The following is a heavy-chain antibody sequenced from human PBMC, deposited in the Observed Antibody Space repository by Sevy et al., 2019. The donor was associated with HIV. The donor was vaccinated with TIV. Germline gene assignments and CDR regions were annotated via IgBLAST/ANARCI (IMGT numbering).Heavy chain of an antibody. Sequence: GGSLRLSCAASRFTFSSYWMSWVRQAPGKGLEWVGRIRSKADGGTADYAAPVKGRFIISRDDSENTLYLQMNSLRTEDTAIYYCTTVLGWEGTSDYWGQGTLVTVSS. D-gene: IGHD1-26*01. CDR3: TTVLGWEGTSDY. CDR2: IRSKADGGTA. V-gene: IGHV3-15*01. J-gene: IGHJ4*02. CDR1: RFTFSSYW.